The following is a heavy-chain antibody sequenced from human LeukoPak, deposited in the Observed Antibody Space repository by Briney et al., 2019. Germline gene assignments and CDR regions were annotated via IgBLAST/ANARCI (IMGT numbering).Heavy chain of an antibody. D-gene: IGHD4-17*01. CDR3: ARASTVTTEISWFDP. Sequence: PSGTLSLTCAVSGGSISSSNWWSWVRQPPGKGLEWIGYIYHSGSTYYNPSLKSRVTISVDRSKNQFSLKLSSVTAADTAVYYCARASTVTTEISWFDPWGQGTLVTVSS. V-gene: IGHV4-4*02. J-gene: IGHJ5*02. CDR1: GGSISSSNW. CDR2: IYHSGST.